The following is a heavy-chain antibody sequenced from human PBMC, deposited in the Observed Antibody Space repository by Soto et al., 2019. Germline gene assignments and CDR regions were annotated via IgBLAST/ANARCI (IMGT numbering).Heavy chain of an antibody. Sequence: PSETLSLTCTVSGGSISSGDYYWSWIRQPPGKGLEWIGYIYYSGSTYYNPSLKSRVTISVDTSKNQFSLKLSSVTAADTAVYYCARVRIGSCHPWHFAYWGQGTLVTVSS. J-gene: IGHJ4*02. V-gene: IGHV4-30-4*01. CDR1: GGSISSGDYY. CDR2: IYYSGST. CDR3: ARVRIGSCHPWHFAY. D-gene: IGHD2-2*01.